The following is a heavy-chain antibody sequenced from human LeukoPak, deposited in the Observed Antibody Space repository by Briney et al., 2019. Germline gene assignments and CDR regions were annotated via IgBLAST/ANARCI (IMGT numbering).Heavy chain of an antibody. CDR2: ISGSGGST. D-gene: IGHD3-3*01. CDR3: AKDGVVTIIGVVITNWFDP. CDR1: GFTFSSYA. J-gene: IGHJ5*02. V-gene: IGHV3-23*01. Sequence: PGGSLRLSCAASGFTFSSYAMSWVCQAPGKGLEWVSAISGSGGSTYYADSVKGRFTISRDNSKNTLYLQMNSLRAEDTAVYYCAKDGVVTIIGVVITNWFDPWGQGTLVTVSS.